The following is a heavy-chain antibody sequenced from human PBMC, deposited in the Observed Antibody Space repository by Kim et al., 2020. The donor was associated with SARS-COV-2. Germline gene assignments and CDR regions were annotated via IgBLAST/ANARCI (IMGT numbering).Heavy chain of an antibody. V-gene: IGHV3-15*04. CDR2: IVNGGAT. CDR1: GLRFSDAF. J-gene: IGHJ5*02. Sequence: GGSLRLSCVVSGLRFSDAFVTWVRQAPGMGLEWVGRIVNGGATQYAAPLKARFTISRDDSKSTVYLQMTSLRTEDTAVYYCVYSGYNHIFSWGQGTLVTVSS. D-gene: IGHD1-1*01. CDR3: VYSGYNHIFS.